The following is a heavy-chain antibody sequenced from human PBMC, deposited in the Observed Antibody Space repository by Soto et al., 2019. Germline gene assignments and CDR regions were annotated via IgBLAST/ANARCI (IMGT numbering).Heavy chain of an antibody. CDR1: GGTFSTYA. CDR2: IIPMFGTA. J-gene: IGHJ4*02. D-gene: IGHD5-18*01. CDR3: ASGIQLWLRRINNGYSG. V-gene: IGHV1-69*12. Sequence: QVQLVQSGAEVKKPESSVKVSCKAPGGTFSTYAISCVRHAPGQGLEWMGGIIPMFGTANYAQRFQDRVTITADEPTNTVYMELSSLRSEDTAVYFCASGIQLWLRRINNGYSGWGQGTLVTVSS.